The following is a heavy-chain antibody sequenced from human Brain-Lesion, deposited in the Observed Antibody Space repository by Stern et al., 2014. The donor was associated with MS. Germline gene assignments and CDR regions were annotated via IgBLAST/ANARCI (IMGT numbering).Heavy chain of an antibody. J-gene: IGHJ4*02. D-gene: IGHD5-18*01. CDR2: VYYSGTT. CDR1: GDSLSSSTFY. CDR3: ARHQLGYGYAYLRY. Sequence: QLVESGPGLVKPSDTLSLTCSVSGDSLSSSTFYWGWIRQPPGKGPEWIGSVYYSGTTYYHPSLKSRVTLSVDTSQNQFSLRLPSVTAADTAVYYCARHQLGYGYAYLRYWGQGTLVTVSS. V-gene: IGHV4-39*01.